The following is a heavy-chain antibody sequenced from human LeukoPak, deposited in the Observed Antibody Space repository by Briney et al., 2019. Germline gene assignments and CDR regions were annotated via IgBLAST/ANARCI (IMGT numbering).Heavy chain of an antibody. V-gene: IGHV1-46*01. CDR1: GYTFSSYS. D-gene: IGHD3-10*01. CDR3: ASGATDYFYMDV. J-gene: IGHJ6*03. Sequence: GASVMVSCKTSGYTFSSYSMHWVRQAPGQGLEWMAIIDPSDGGRSYAQKFQGRVTMASDTSASTVYMELRSLRSEDTAVYHCASGATDYFYMDVWGKGTTVSVSS. CDR2: IDPSDGGR.